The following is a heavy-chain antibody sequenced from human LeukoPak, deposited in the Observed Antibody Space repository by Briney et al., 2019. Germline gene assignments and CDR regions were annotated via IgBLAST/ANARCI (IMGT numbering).Heavy chain of an antibody. CDR1: GFTFSSYA. V-gene: IGHV3-30-3*01. D-gene: IGHD3-22*01. CDR2: ISYDGSNK. J-gene: IGHJ4*02. Sequence: GGSLRLSCAASGFTFSSYAMHWVRQAPGKGLEWVAVISYDGSNKYYADSVKGRFTISRDNSKNTLYLQMNSLRAEDTAVYYCAREGITMIVETYYFDYWGRGTLVTVSS. CDR3: AREGITMIVETYYFDY.